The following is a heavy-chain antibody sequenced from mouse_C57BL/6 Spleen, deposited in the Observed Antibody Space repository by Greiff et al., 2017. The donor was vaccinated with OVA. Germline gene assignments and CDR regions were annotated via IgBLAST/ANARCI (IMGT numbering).Heavy chain of an antibody. Sequence: VQLKQSGAELVRPGASVKLSCTASGFNITDYYMHWVKQRPEQGLEWIGRIDPEDGDTEYAPKFQGKATMTADTSSNTAYLQLSSLTSEDTAVYYCTTTYYSNYGAYWGQGTLVTVSA. CDR3: TTTYYSNYGAY. CDR2: IDPEDGDT. V-gene: IGHV14-1*01. CDR1: GFNITDYY. J-gene: IGHJ3*01. D-gene: IGHD2-5*01.